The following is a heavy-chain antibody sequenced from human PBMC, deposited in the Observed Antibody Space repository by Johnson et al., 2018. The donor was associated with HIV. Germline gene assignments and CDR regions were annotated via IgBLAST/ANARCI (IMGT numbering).Heavy chain of an antibody. CDR1: GFTFSSYG. J-gene: IGHJ3*02. CDR2: IRYDGSNK. CDR3: ARAHLLFPKNAFDI. D-gene: IGHD3-10*02. V-gene: IGHV3-30*02. Sequence: QVQLVESGGGVVQPGGSLRLSCAASGFTFSSYGMHWVRQAPGKGLEWVAFIRYDGSNKYYADSVKGRFTISRDNSENTLNLKMNSLRAEDTAVYYCARAHLLFPKNAFDIWGQGTMVTVSS.